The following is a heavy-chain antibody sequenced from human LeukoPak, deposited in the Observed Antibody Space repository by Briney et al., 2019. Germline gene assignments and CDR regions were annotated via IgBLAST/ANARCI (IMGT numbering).Heavy chain of an antibody. CDR3: ARDTRDAFDI. J-gene: IGHJ3*02. CDR2: IYSSGGT. CDR1: GGSISSYY. Sequence: SETLSLTCTVSGGSISSYYWSWIRQPAGKGLEWIGRIYSSGGTDYNPSLKSRVTMSVDTSKNQFSLKLRSVTAADTAVYYCARDTRDAFDIWGQGTMVTVSS. V-gene: IGHV4-4*07.